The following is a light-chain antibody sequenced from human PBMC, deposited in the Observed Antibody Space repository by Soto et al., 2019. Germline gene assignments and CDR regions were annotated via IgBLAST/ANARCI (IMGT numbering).Light chain of an antibody. CDR1: ENISIY. J-gene: IGKJ2*01. CDR2: VGS. CDR3: QQSDIVPYT. V-gene: IGKV1-39*01. Sequence: DIQMTQSPSSLSASVGDRVTISCRSCENISIYLIWYPQKPGKAPELLMYVGSTLESGVPSRFSGSGLGTDFTLTIKSLQPEDFALYYCQQSDIVPYTFGRGTSLDI.